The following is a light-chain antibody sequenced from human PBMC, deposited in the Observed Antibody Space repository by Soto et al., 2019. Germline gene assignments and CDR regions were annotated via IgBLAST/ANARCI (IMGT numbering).Light chain of an antibody. CDR2: DAS. CDR1: QSISSW. J-gene: IGKJ1*01. Sequence: DIPMTQSPSTLSASVGDRVTITCRASQSISSWLAWYQQKPGKASKLLIYDASSLENGVPSRFSGSGSGTEFTLTISSLQPDDFATYYCQQYNSWWTFGQGTKVEIK. V-gene: IGKV1-5*01. CDR3: QQYNSWWT.